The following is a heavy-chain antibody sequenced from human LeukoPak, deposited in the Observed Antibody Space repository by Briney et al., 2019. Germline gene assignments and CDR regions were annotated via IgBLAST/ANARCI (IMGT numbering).Heavy chain of an antibody. J-gene: IGHJ4*02. V-gene: IGHV3-74*01. CDR3: ASRISDYGDYGEVF. Sequence: GGSLRLSCAASGFTFNSYSMNWVRQAPGKGLVWVSLINSDGSSTTYADSVKGRFTVSRDNAENTLYLRMNSLRAEDTAVYYCASRISDYGDYGEVFWGQGTLVTVSS. CDR2: INSDGSST. CDR1: GFTFNSYS. D-gene: IGHD4-17*01.